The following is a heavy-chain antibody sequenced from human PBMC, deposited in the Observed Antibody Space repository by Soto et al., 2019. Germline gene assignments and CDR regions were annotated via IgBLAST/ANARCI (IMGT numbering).Heavy chain of an antibody. J-gene: IGHJ4*02. V-gene: IGHV3-15*01. CDR3: PTEGVV. D-gene: IGHD2-15*01. CDR2: VRSEIDGRTT. Sequence: EAQLVQSGGGFVTPGGSLRLSCAASGFTFSKAWMSWVRQVPGKGLEWVGRVRSEIDGRTTDYAAPVKGRFTVSRDDSKRTLYLQMNSLRTEDTAVYYCPTEGVVWSQGTQVTVSS. CDR1: GFTFSKAW.